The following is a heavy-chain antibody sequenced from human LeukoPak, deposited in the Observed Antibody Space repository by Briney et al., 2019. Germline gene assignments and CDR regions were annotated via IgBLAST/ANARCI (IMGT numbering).Heavy chain of an antibody. J-gene: IGHJ4*02. Sequence: SETLSLTCTVSGGSISSSSYYWSWIRQPPGKGLEWIGYIYYSGSTNYNPSLKSRVTISVDTSKNQFSRKLSSVTAADTAVYYCARGSGWSYFDYWGQGTLVTVSS. CDR2: IYYSGST. D-gene: IGHD6-19*01. CDR3: ARGSGWSYFDY. V-gene: IGHV4-61*01. CDR1: GGSISSSSYY.